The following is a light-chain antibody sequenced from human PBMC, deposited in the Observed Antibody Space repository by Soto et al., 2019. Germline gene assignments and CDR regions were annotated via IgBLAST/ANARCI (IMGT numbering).Light chain of an antibody. CDR3: LQHNTFPWT. CDR2: GAF. J-gene: IGKJ1*01. Sequence: DIQMTQSPSAMSASVGDRVTITCRASQGINDNLAWFQQKPGQVPKRLIYGAFSLQRGVPSRFSGSGSGTEFTLTISSLQPEDFATYSCLQHNTFPWTFGQGTKVEIQ. V-gene: IGKV1-17*03. CDR1: QGINDN.